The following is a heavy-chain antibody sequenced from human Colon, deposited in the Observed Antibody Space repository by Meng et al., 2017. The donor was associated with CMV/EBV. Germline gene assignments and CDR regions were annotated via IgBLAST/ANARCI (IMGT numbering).Heavy chain of an antibody. CDR1: GYTFTGYY. J-gene: IGHJ1*01. D-gene: IGHD3-22*01. Sequence: QVKLVESGAEVKKPGASGKVSCQASGYTFTGYYMHWVRQAPGQGLEWMGWINPNSGGTNYAQKFQGRVTMTRDTSISTAYMELSRLRSDDTAVYYCATVSSGYYLYFQHWGQGTLVTVSS. CDR3: ATVSSGYYLYFQH. V-gene: IGHV1-2*02. CDR2: INPNSGGT.